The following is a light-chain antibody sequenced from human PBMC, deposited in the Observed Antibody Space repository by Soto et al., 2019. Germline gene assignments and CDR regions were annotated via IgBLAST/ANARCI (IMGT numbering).Light chain of an antibody. V-gene: IGLV2-8*01. CDR3: SSYAGSNNYV. J-gene: IGLJ1*01. Sequence: HPPSASGSPGQSVTISCTGTSSDVGGYNYISWYQQHPGKAPKLMIYEVSKRPSGVPDRFSGSKSGNTASLTVSGLQAEDEADYYCSSYAGSNNYVFGTGTKVTVL. CDR1: SSDVGGYNY. CDR2: EVS.